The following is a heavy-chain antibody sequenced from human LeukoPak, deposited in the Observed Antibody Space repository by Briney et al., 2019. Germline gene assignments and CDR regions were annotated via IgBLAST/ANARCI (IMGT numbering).Heavy chain of an antibody. D-gene: IGHD3-9*01. V-gene: IGHV3-30*02. CDR2: TRFDGKNK. Sequence: GGSLRLSCAASGFTFSSYGMHWVRQAPGKGLEWVSFTRFDGKNKYYADSVKGRFTISKDSSKNTLDLQMNRLRTEDTAVYYCARGSQYNILTGFIVGAMDDFDYWGQGTLVTVSS. J-gene: IGHJ4*02. CDR1: GFTFSSYG. CDR3: ARGSQYNILTGFIVGAMDDFDY.